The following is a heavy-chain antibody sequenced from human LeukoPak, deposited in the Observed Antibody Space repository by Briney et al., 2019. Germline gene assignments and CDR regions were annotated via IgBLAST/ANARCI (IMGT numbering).Heavy chain of an antibody. Sequence: SETLSLTCAVSGVSISSSNWWSWVRQPPGKGLEWIGEIYHSGSTNYNPSLKSRVTISVDKSKNQFSLKLSSVTAADTAVYYCARYGSGSARVGFDIWGQGPMVTVSS. CDR2: IYHSGST. CDR1: GVSISSSNW. D-gene: IGHD3-10*01. J-gene: IGHJ3*02. CDR3: ARYGSGSARVGFDI. V-gene: IGHV4-4*02.